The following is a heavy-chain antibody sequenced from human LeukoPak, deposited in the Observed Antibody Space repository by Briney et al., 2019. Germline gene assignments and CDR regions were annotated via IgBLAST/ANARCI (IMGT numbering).Heavy chain of an antibody. CDR1: GFTFSSYG. V-gene: IGHV3-33*01. CDR3: ARDLSPSIAAAGTNAGLDYYYYGMDV. D-gene: IGHD6-13*01. CDR2: IWYDGSNK. J-gene: IGHJ6*02. Sequence: GRSLRLSCAASGFTFSSYGMPWVRQAPGKGLEWVAVIWYDGSNKYYADSVKGRFTISRDNSKNTLYLQMNSLRAEDTAVYYCARDLSPSIAAAGTNAGLDYYYYGMDVWGQGTTVTVSS.